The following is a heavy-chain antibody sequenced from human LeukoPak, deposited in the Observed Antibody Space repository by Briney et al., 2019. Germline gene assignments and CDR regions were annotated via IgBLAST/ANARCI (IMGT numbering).Heavy chain of an antibody. CDR1: GYTFTSYG. Sequence: ASVKVSCKASGYTFTSYGISWVRQAPGQGLEWMGWISAYNGNTNYAQKLQGRVTMTTDTSTSTAYMELRSLRSDDTAVYYCARDIRYYDILTGYHPIDYWGQGTLVTVSS. CDR3: ARDIRYYDILTGYHPIDY. J-gene: IGHJ4*02. CDR2: ISAYNGNT. V-gene: IGHV1-18*01. D-gene: IGHD3-9*01.